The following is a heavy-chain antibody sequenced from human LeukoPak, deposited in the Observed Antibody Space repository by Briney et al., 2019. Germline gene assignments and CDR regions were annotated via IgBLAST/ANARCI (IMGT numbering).Heavy chain of an antibody. CDR2: ISSSGSTI. CDR3: ARDWGMTTYYDFWSGYRGGELSE. J-gene: IGHJ4*02. CDR1: GFTFSDYY. Sequence: PGGSLRLSCAASGFTFSDYYMSWIRQAPGKGLEWVSYISSSGSTIYYADSVKGRFTISRDNAKNSLYLQMNSLRAEDTAVYYCARDWGMTTYYDFWSGYRGGELSEWGQGTLVTVSS. D-gene: IGHD3-3*01. V-gene: IGHV3-11*04.